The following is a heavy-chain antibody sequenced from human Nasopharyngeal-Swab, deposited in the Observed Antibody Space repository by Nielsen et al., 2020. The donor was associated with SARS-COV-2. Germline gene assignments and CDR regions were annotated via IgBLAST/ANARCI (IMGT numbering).Heavy chain of an antibody. CDR3: ANWFDP. J-gene: IGHJ5*02. Sequence: GESLKISWAASGFTFSSYAMHWVRQAPGKGLEWVAVISYDGSNKYYADSVKGRFTISRDNSKNTLYLQMNSLRAEDTAVYYCANWFDPWGQGTLVTVSS. CDR2: ISYDGSNK. V-gene: IGHV3-30-3*01. CDR1: GFTFSSYA.